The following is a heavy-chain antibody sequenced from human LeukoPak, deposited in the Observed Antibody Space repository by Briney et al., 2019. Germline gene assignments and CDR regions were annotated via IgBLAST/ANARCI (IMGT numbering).Heavy chain of an antibody. D-gene: IGHD6-13*01. Sequence: GGSLRLSCAASGFTFSSYSMNWVRQAPGKGLEWVSSISSSSSYIYYADPVKGRFTISRDNAKNSLYLQMNSQRAEDTAVYYCARWTIDSSSDYWGQGTLVTVSS. CDR2: ISSSSSYI. CDR1: GFTFSSYS. V-gene: IGHV3-21*01. J-gene: IGHJ4*02. CDR3: ARWTIDSSSDY.